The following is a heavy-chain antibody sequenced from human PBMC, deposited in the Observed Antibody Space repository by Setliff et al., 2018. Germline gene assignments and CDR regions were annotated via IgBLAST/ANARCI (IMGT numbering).Heavy chain of an antibody. CDR1: GASIREYY. CDR2: LYYNGGT. Sequence: PSETLSLTCIVSGASIREYYWSWVRQPPGKGLEWIGNLYYNGGTSHNPSFEDRVSISRDTSKDQFSLTVQSVTAADTAVYYCARDYQGGWFAPWGQGIMVTVSS. CDR3: ARDYQGGWFAP. D-gene: IGHD3-16*01. V-gene: IGHV4-59*01. J-gene: IGHJ5*02.